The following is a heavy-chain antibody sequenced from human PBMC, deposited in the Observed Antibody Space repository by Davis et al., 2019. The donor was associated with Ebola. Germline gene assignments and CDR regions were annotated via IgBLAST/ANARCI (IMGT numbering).Heavy chain of an antibody. CDR3: ARDHYYYYYGMDV. CDR2: ISSSASYK. Sequence: GESLKISCAASGFTFSVYYMSWIRQAPGKGPEWVSSISSSASYKNYADSVKGRFTISRDNSKNTLYLQMNSLRAEDTAVYYCARDHYYYYYGMDVWGQGTTVTVSS. CDR1: GFTFSVYY. V-gene: IGHV3-11*06. J-gene: IGHJ6*02.